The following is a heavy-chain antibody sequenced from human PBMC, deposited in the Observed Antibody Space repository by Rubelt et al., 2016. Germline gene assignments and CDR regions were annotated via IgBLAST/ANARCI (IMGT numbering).Heavy chain of an antibody. D-gene: IGHD1-26*01. CDR2: ISGSGDKT. V-gene: IGHV3-23*01. Sequence: EVQLLDSGGGLVQPGGSLRLSCAASGFSFSSYAMSWVRQAPGKGLEWVSGISGSGDKTYYADSVKGRFTISRDNSKNTLYLQMNSLRAEGTAVYYCAQGRWELPHWGQGTLVTVSS. CDR3: AQGRWELPH. CDR1: GFSFSSYA. J-gene: IGHJ4*02.